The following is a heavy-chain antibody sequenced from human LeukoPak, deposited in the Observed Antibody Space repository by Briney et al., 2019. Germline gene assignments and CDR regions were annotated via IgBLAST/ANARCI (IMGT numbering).Heavy chain of an antibody. V-gene: IGHV3-21*04. CDR1: GFTFSNYT. Sequence: GGSLRLSCAASGFTFSNYTMNWVRQAPGKGLEWVSSISSSSRYIYYADSVKGRFTISRDNSKNTLYLQMNSLRAEDTAVYYCARQYCTSTSCNSAFDIWGQGTMVTISS. J-gene: IGHJ3*02. CDR2: ISSSSRYI. D-gene: IGHD2-2*02. CDR3: ARQYCTSTSCNSAFDI.